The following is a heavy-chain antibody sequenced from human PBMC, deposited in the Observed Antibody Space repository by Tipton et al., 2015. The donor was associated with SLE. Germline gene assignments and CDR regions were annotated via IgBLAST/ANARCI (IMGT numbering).Heavy chain of an antibody. V-gene: IGHV4-34*01. CDR2: INHSGST. D-gene: IGHD6-13*01. J-gene: IGHJ6*01. CDR1: GGSFSGYY. CDR3: ARAGIAAAYGMDV. Sequence: TLSLTCAVYGGSFSGYYWVWIRQPPGKGLEWIGEINHSGSTNYNPSLKSRVTISVDTSKNQFSLKLSSVTAADTAVYYCARAGIAAAYGMDVWGQGTTVTVSS.